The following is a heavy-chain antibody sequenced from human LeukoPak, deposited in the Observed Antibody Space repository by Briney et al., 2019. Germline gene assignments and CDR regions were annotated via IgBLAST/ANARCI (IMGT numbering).Heavy chain of an antibody. V-gene: IGHV4-34*01. CDR2: INHSGST. D-gene: IGHD3-10*01. Sequence: PSETLSLTCAVYGGSFSGYYWSWIRQPPGKGLEWIGEINHSGSTNYNPSLKSRVTISVDTSKNQFSLKLSSVTAADTAVYYCARRPSKYYYGSGSYYNHYFDYWGQGTLVTVSS. J-gene: IGHJ4*02. CDR3: ARRPSKYYYGSGSYYNHYFDY. CDR1: GGSFSGYY.